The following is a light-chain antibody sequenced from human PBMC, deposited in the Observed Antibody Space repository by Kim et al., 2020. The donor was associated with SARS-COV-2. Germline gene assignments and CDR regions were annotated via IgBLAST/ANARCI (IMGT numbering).Light chain of an antibody. J-gene: IGKJ3*01. CDR3: QHYGTSPRT. CDR2: GAS. Sequence: SPAERTTLSCRASQSISSSYLAWYQQKPGQAPRLLIYGASSRATGIPDRFSGSGSGTDFTLTISRLEPEDFAVYYCQHYGTSPRTFGPGTKVDIK. CDR1: QSISSSY. V-gene: IGKV3-20*01.